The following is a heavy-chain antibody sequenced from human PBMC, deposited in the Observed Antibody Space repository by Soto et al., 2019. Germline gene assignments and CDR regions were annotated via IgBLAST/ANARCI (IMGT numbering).Heavy chain of an antibody. CDR1: GGSFSGYY. Sequence: SETLSLTCAVYGGSFSGYYWSWIRRPPGKGLEWIGEINHSGSTNYNPSLKSRVTISVDTSKNQFSLKLSSVTAADTAVYYCARVKGYCSSTSCYFLGYYMDVWGKGTTVTVSS. V-gene: IGHV4-34*01. CDR2: INHSGST. J-gene: IGHJ6*03. CDR3: ARVKGYCSSTSCYFLGYYMDV. D-gene: IGHD2-2*01.